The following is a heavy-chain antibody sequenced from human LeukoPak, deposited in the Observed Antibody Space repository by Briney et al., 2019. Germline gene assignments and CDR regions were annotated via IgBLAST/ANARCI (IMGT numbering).Heavy chain of an antibody. D-gene: IGHD5-12*01. J-gene: IGHJ6*02. CDR2: INLKSGGT. V-gene: IGHV1-2*02. Sequence: GASVKVACKASGYTFTGYYMHWVRQAPGQGLELMGWINLKSGGTNYAQKFQGRVTMTRDTSISTSYMELSRLRSDDTAVYYCAREGVATIGAGGYYYFGMDVWGQGTTVTVPS. CDR3: AREGVATIGAGGYYYFGMDV. CDR1: GYTFTGYY.